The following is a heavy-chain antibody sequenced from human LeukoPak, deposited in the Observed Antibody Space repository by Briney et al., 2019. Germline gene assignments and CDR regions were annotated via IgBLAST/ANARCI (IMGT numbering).Heavy chain of an antibody. J-gene: IGHJ4*02. D-gene: IGHD3-16*01. Sequence: GSLRLSCTASGFTFTSYGMHWVRQAPGKGLEWVAVISYDGGHQYYADSVKGRFTISRDNAKNTLYLQMNSLRVEDTAVYYCARGGVDYWGQGTLVTVSS. V-gene: IGHV3-30*03. CDR2: ISYDGGHQ. CDR3: ARGGVDY. CDR1: GFTFTSYG.